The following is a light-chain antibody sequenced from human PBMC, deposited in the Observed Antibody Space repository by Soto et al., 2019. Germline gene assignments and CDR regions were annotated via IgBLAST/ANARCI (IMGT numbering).Light chain of an antibody. CDR1: SSNIGARYD. Sequence: VLTQPPSVSGAPGQRVTISCTGSSSNIGARYDVHWYQHLPGTAPKLLIYGDINRPSGVPDRFSGSKSGTSASLAITGLQAEDEADYYCQSYDSSLSGGVFGTGTKVTVL. CDR2: GDI. V-gene: IGLV1-40*01. J-gene: IGLJ1*01. CDR3: QSYDSSLSGGV.